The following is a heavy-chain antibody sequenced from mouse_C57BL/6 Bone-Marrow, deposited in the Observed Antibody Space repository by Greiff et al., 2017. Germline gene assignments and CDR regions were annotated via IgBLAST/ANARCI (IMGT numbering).Heavy chain of an antibody. CDR3: ARNYCGSSYWFAY. CDR2: IDPSDSYT. Sequence: QVQLQQPGAELVRPGPSVKLSCKASGYTFTSYWMHWVKQRPGQGLEWIGVIDPSDSYTNYNQKFKGKATLTVDTSSSTAYMQLSSLTSEDSAVYYCARNYCGSSYWFAYWGQGTLVTVSA. J-gene: IGHJ3*01. CDR1: GYTFTSYW. V-gene: IGHV1-59*01. D-gene: IGHD1-1*01.